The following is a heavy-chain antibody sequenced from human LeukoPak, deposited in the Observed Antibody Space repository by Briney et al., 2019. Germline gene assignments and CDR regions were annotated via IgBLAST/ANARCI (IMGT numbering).Heavy chain of an antibody. V-gene: IGHV4-34*01. CDR3: ARRYYYDLGSFPFDF. CDR2: IHNSGTT. CDR1: GGPFSGYF. Sequence: SETLSLTCAVSGGPFSGYFWSWIRQSSGKGLEWIGEIHNSGTTNYNPSLNSRVTISEDTSKNQFYLNLSSVTAADTAVYYCARRYYYDLGSFPFDFWGQGTLVTVSS. D-gene: IGHD3-10*01. J-gene: IGHJ4*02.